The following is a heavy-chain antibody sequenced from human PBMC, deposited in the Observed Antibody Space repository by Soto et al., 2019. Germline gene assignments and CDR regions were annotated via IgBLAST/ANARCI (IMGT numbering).Heavy chain of an antibody. CDR3: ARPGRDWGSLDY. V-gene: IGHV4-59*08. Sequence: QVQLQESGPGLVKPSETLSLTCTVSGDSISTYYWTWIRQSPGKGLEWIAFIYYGGSTNYNPSLKRRVTISVDTSKKQFSLKLNAVTAADTAVYYCARPGRDWGSLDYWGQGTLVTVSS. D-gene: IGHD7-27*01. CDR1: GDSISTYY. J-gene: IGHJ4*02. CDR2: IYYGGST.